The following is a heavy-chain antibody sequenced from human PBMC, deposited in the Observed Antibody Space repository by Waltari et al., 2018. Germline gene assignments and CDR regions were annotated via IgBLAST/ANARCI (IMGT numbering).Heavy chain of an antibody. Sequence: QVQLQQWGAGLLKPSETLSLTCAVYGGSFSGYYWSWIRQPPGKGLEWIGEINHSGSTNYNPSLKSRVTISVDTSKNQFSLKLSSVTAADTAVYYCARVQYYEGPDYWGQGTLVTVSS. CDR3: ARVQYYEGPDY. V-gene: IGHV4-34*01. D-gene: IGHD3-22*01. CDR1: GGSFSGYY. J-gene: IGHJ4*02. CDR2: INHSGST.